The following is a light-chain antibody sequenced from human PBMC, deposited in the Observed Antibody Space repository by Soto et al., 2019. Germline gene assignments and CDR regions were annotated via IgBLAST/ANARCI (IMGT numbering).Light chain of an antibody. Sequence: EIVMTQSPVTLSVSPGERATLSCRASQSVSSNLAWYQQKPGQAPRLLIYGASSRATGIPDRFSGSGSGTDFTLTISRLEPEDFAVYYCQQYGSSPTFGQGTRLEI. CDR2: GAS. CDR1: QSVSSN. J-gene: IGKJ5*01. CDR3: QQYGSSPT. V-gene: IGKV3-20*01.